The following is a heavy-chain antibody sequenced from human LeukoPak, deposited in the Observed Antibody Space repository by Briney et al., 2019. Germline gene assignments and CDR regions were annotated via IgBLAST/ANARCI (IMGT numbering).Heavy chain of an antibody. V-gene: IGHV3-23*01. D-gene: IGHD2-15*01. J-gene: IGHJ4*02. CDR1: GFTFSNFA. CDR2: ISGYGGDT. CDR3: AKVPPVVVVAEPY. Sequence: GGSLRLSCAASGFTFSNFAMSWVRQAPGKGLEWVSSISGYGGDTYYTDSVKGRFTVSRDNSKNTLYLQMNSLRAENTAIYYCAKVPPVVVVAEPYWGQGTLVTVSS.